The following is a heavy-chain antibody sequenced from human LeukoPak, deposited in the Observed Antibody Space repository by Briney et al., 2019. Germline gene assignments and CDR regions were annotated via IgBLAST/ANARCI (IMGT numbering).Heavy chain of an antibody. CDR3: AKISRWLGHGLDL. Sequence: GGSLRLSCAASGFTFSSYGMSWVRQAPGKGLEWVSAISGSGGSTYYADSVKGRFTISRDNSKNTLYLQMNSLRAEDTAVYYCAKISRWLGHGLDLWGRGTLVAVYS. J-gene: IGHJ2*01. D-gene: IGHD6-19*01. CDR2: ISGSGGST. CDR1: GFTFSSYG. V-gene: IGHV3-23*01.